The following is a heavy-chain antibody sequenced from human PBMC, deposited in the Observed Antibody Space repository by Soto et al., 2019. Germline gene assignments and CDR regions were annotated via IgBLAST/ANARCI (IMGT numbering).Heavy chain of an antibody. J-gene: IGHJ6*03. Sequence: SLIPSCAASEFTLITYSINWVLQAPGKGLEWVSYINGYSSNIYYADSVKGRFTISRDNAKNSLSLQMNSLRAADTAVYYCARETSTGNYYMDVWGKGTTVTVSS. D-gene: IGHD2-2*01. CDR3: ARETSTGNYYMDV. CDR2: INGYSSNI. V-gene: IGHV3-48*01. CDR1: EFTLITYS.